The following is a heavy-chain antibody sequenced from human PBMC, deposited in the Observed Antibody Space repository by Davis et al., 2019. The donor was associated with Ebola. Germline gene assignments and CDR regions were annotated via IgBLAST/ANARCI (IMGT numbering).Heavy chain of an antibody. V-gene: IGHV3-21*05. CDR1: GFTFSSYG. D-gene: IGHD1-26*01. Sequence: GESLKISCAASGFTFSSYGMHWVRQAPGKGLEWVSYISSSSSYTNYADSVKGRFTISRDNSKNTLYLQMNSLRAEDTAVYYCARARAWEPYYYYGMDVWGQGTTVTVSS. CDR3: ARARAWEPYYYYGMDV. J-gene: IGHJ6*02. CDR2: ISSSSSYT.